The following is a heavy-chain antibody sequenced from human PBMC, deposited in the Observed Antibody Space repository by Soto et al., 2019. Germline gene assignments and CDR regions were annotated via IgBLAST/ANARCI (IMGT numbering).Heavy chain of an antibody. J-gene: IGHJ4*02. CDR3: ARDKITGLFDY. Sequence: SETLSLTCTVSGGSISSSNYHWDWIRQPPGTGLEWIGEINHSGSTNYNPSLKSRVTISVDTSKNQFSLKLTSVTAADTAVYYCARDKITGLFDYWGQGTLVTVSS. CDR1: GGSISSSNYH. D-gene: IGHD2-8*02. CDR2: INHSGST. V-gene: IGHV4-39*07.